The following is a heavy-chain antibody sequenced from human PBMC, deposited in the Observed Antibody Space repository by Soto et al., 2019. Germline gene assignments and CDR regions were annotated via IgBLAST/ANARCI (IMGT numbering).Heavy chain of an antibody. Sequence: GASVKVSCKASGYTFTGYYMHWVRQAPGQGLEWMGWINPNSGGTNYAQKFQGWVTMTRDTSISTAYMELSRLRSDDTAVYYCARDLGSDFWIGYYSRLSWFDPWGQGLLVTVSS. CDR3: ARDLGSDFWIGYYSRLSWFDP. D-gene: IGHD3-3*01. CDR2: INPNSGGT. CDR1: GYTFTGYY. V-gene: IGHV1-2*04. J-gene: IGHJ5*02.